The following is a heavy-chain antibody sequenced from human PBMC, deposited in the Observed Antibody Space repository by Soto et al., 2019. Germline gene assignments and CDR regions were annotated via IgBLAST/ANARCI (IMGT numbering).Heavy chain of an antibody. CDR2: IYYSGST. V-gene: IGHV4-59*01. D-gene: IGHD3-10*01. CDR3: ARFSDYYGSGSYFVDY. J-gene: IGHJ4*02. CDR1: GGSISSYY. Sequence: SETLSLTCTVSGGSISSYYWSWIRQPPGKGLEWIGYIYYSGSTNYNPSLKSRVTISVDTSKNQFSLKLSSVTAADTAVYYCARFSDYYGSGSYFVDYWGQGTLVTVSS.